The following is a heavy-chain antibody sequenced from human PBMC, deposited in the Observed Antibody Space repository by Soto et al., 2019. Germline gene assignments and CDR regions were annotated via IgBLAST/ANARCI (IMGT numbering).Heavy chain of an antibody. D-gene: IGHD3-10*01. Sequence: EVQLVESGGGLVQPGGSLRLSCAASGFTFSSYSMNWVRQAPGKGLEWVSYISSSSSTIYYADSVKGRFTISRDNAKNSLYLQMNSLIDEDTAVYYCARRMVRGVIIRGSLGYYGMDVWGQGTTVTVSS. CDR2: ISSSSSTI. V-gene: IGHV3-48*02. CDR1: GFTFSSYS. CDR3: ARRMVRGVIIRGSLGYYGMDV. J-gene: IGHJ6*02.